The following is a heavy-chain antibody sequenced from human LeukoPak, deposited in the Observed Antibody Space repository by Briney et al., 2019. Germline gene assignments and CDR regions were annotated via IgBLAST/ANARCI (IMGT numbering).Heavy chain of an antibody. CDR3: AREVISTPSYFDY. V-gene: IGHV3-53*01. Sequence: GGSLRLSCAASGFTVSSSFIYWVRRAPGKGLEWVSFIHRDDKTYYADSVKGRFTMSRDSSKNTLYLQMNSLGADDTAVYYCAREVISTPSYFDYWGQGTLVTVSS. D-gene: IGHD2-2*01. CDR2: IHRDDKT. CDR1: GFTVSSSF. J-gene: IGHJ4*02.